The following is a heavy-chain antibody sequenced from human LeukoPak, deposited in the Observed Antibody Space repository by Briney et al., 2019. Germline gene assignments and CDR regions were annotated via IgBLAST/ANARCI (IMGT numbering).Heavy chain of an antibody. V-gene: IGHV1-46*01. Sequence: ASVKVSCKASGHTFTSYHMHWVRQAPGQGLEWMXXXNPSGSGTTYAQXFQXRVTMTRDTSTRTVYMELSSLRSEDTAVYYCARVPWVVAAGNWFDPWGQGTLVTVSS. CDR1: GHTFTSYH. CDR2: XNPSGSGT. D-gene: IGHD2-15*01. CDR3: ARVPWVVAAGNWFDP. J-gene: IGHJ5*02.